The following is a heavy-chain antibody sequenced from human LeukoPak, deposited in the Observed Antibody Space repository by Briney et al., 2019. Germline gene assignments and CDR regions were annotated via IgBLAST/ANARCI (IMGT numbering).Heavy chain of an antibody. J-gene: IGHJ4*02. V-gene: IGHV3-53*01. CDR3: ATYMVRTDVYYD. D-gene: IGHD3-10*01. Sequence: PGGSLRLACAASGFTVSSNYMSWVRQAPGKGLEWVSVIYSGGSTYYADSVKGRFTISRDNSKNTLYLQMNSLRAEDTAVYYCATYMVRTDVYYDWGQGTLVTVSS. CDR1: GFTVSSNY. CDR2: IYSGGST.